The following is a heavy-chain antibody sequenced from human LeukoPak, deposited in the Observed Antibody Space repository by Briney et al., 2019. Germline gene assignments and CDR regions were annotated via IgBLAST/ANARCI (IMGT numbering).Heavy chain of an antibody. CDR3: ARLVGGTGSTRFYFDY. CDR1: GYTFTSYT. Sequence: GASVKVSCKASGYTFTSYTIHWVRQAPGQRLEWMGWINPNSGGTNSAQKLQDKVSMTTDTSTSTAYMELRSLRFDDTAVYYCARLVGGTGSTRFYFDYWGQGTLVTVSS. V-gene: IGHV1-18*01. D-gene: IGHD1-26*01. CDR2: INPNSGGT. J-gene: IGHJ4*02.